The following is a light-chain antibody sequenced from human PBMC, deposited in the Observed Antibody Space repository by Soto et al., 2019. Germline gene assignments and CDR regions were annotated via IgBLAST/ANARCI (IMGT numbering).Light chain of an antibody. CDR1: QSVSSSY. CDR2: DTS. Sequence: EIVLTQSPGTLSLSPGERATLSCGASQSVSSSYLAWYQQKPGQTPRLLIYDTSSRATGIPDRFSGSGSGKDFTLTISRLEPEDFAVYYCQRYGSSPRTFGQGTKV. CDR3: QRYGSSPRT. V-gene: IGKV3-20*01. J-gene: IGKJ1*01.